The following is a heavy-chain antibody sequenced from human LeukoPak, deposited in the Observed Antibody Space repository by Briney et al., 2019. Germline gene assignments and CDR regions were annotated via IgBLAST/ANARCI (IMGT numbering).Heavy chain of an antibody. Sequence: GGSLRLSCTASGFTFSGFGMHWVRQAPGKGLEWVAFIRFDGTNQYYADSVKGRFTISRDNSKNTLFLQMNSLRAEDTAVYYCARLFYYDSSGHYYTFDYWGQGILVTVSS. CDR1: GFTFSGFG. CDR3: ARLFYYDSSGHYYTFDY. J-gene: IGHJ4*02. V-gene: IGHV3-30*02. CDR2: IRFDGTNQ. D-gene: IGHD3-22*01.